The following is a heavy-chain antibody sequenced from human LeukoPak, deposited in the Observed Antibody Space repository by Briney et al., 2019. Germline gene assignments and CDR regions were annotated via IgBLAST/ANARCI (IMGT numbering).Heavy chain of an antibody. V-gene: IGHV3-23*01. CDR3: AKDHLGYGDYGGFDY. D-gene: IGHD4-17*01. CDR2: ISGSGGST. Sequence: PGGTLRLSCAASGFTFSSYGMSWVRQAPGKGLEWVSTISGSGGSTYYADSVKGRFTISRDNAKNSLYLQMNSLRAEDTAVYYCAKDHLGYGDYGGFDYWGQGTLVTVSS. CDR1: GFTFSSYG. J-gene: IGHJ4*02.